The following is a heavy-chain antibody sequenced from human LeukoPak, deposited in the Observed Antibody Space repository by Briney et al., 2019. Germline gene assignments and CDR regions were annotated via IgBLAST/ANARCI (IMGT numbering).Heavy chain of an antibody. Sequence: GGSLRLSCAVSGFTFSNHWMHWVRQVPGKGLVWVSRIKNDGTTTSYADSVKGRFTVSRDNAKNTLFLQMNSLRADDTAVYYCATRYWFDSWGQGTLVTVSS. CDR1: GFTFSNHW. V-gene: IGHV3-74*01. CDR3: ATRYWFDS. CDR2: IKNDGTTT. J-gene: IGHJ5*01.